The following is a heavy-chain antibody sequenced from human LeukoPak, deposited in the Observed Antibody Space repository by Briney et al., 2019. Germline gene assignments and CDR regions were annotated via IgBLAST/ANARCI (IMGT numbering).Heavy chain of an antibody. CDR3: TTGGYGGQFDY. V-gene: IGHV3-30-3*01. Sequence: GGSLRLSCAASGFTFSSYAMHWVRQAPGKGLEWVAVISYDGSNKYYADSVKGRFTISRDNSKNTLYLQMNSLKTEDTAVYYCTTGGYGGQFDYWGQGTLVTVSS. J-gene: IGHJ4*02. D-gene: IGHD5-12*01. CDR1: GFTFSSYA. CDR2: ISYDGSNK.